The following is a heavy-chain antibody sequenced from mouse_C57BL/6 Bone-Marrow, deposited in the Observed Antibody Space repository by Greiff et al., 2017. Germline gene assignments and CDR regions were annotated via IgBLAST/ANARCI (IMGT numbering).Heavy chain of an antibody. CDR2: INPGSGGT. CDR1: GYAFTNYL. Sequence: QVQLKQSGAELVRPGTSVKVSCKASGYAFTNYLIEWVKQRPGQGLEWIGVINPGSGGTNYNEKFKGKATLTADKSSSTAYMQLSSLTSEDSAVYFCAREGELGWYFDVWGTGTTVTVSS. D-gene: IGHD4-1*01. J-gene: IGHJ1*03. CDR3: AREGELGWYFDV. V-gene: IGHV1-54*01.